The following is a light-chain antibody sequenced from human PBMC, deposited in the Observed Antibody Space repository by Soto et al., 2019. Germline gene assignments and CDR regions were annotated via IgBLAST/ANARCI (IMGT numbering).Light chain of an antibody. CDR1: SSDVGGYNY. CDR3: QSYDSSLRE. J-gene: IGLJ2*01. CDR2: EVN. Sequence: QSALTQPPSASGSPGQSVAISCTGTSSDVGGYNYVSWYQQHPGKAPKLMIYEVNKRPSGVPDRFSGSKSGNTASLTVSGLQAEDEADYYCQSYDSSLREFGGGTKLTVL. V-gene: IGLV2-8*01.